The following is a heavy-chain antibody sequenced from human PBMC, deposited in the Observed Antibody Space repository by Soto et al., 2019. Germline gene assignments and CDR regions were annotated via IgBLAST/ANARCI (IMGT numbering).Heavy chain of an antibody. CDR1: GYTLTSYG. J-gene: IGHJ4*02. CDR3: AREPXFEYDILTGYYLGPHFDY. V-gene: IGHV1-18*01. D-gene: IGHD3-9*01. CDR2: ISAYNGNT. Sequence: AALKVSCKASGYTLTSYGISWVRQAPGQGLEWMGWISAYNGNTNYAQKLQGRVTMTTDTSTSTAYMELRSLRSDDTAVYYCAREPXFEYDILTGYYLGPHFDYWGQGTLATAPQ.